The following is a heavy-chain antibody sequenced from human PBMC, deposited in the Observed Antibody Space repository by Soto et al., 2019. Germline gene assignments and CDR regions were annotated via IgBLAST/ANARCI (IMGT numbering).Heavy chain of an antibody. V-gene: IGHV3-30*18. D-gene: IGHD6-19*01. J-gene: IGHJ6*03. CDR1: GFTFSSHG. Sequence: QVQLVESGGAVAQPGGSLRLSCAASGFTFSSHGIHWVRQAPGQGLEWVATISYDGTNKFYADSVKDRFTISRDNSKDTLYVEINSLRAEDTAVYYCAKGSSGWYSVPRYFYMYVCGKGTTVTVSS. CDR3: AKGSSGWYSVPRYFYMYV. CDR2: ISYDGTNK.